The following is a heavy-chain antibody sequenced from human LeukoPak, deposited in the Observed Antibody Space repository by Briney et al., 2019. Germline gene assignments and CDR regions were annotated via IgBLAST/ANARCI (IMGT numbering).Heavy chain of an antibody. CDR2: ISGSGGST. V-gene: IGHV3-23*01. CDR1: GFTFSSCA. D-gene: IGHD3-22*01. J-gene: IGHJ4*02. CDR3: ARVRYYDSSGYQDY. Sequence: GGSLRLSCAASGFTFSSCAMSWVRQAPGKGLEWVSAISGSGGSTYYADSVKGRFTISRDNAKNSLYLQMNSLRAEDTALYHCARVRYYDSSGYQDYWGQGTLVTVSS.